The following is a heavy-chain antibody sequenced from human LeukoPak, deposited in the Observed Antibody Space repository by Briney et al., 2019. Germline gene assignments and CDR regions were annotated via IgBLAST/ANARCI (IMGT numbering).Heavy chain of an antibody. V-gene: IGHV3-73*01. D-gene: IGHD6-6*01. Sequence: PGGSLRLSCAASGFTFSGSAMHWVRQASGKGLEWVGRIRNKPNSYATTYAASVKGRFAISRDDSKNTAYLQMNSLRADDTAVYYCARDGGDSSSPRPWAFDIWGQGTMVTVSS. J-gene: IGHJ3*02. CDR2: IRNKPNSYAT. CDR3: ARDGGDSSSPRPWAFDI. CDR1: GFTFSGSA.